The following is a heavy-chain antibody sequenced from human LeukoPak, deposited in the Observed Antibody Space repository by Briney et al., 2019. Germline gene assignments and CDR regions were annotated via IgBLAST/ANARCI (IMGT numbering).Heavy chain of an antibody. J-gene: IGHJ4*02. Sequence: GGSLRLSCAASGFTFSSYAMSWVRQAPGKGLEWVSAISGSGGSTYYADSVKGRFTISRDNSKNTLYLQMNSLRAEDTAVYYCAKHQSHYYDSSGYYHFDYWGQGTLVTVSS. CDR1: GFTFSSYA. CDR2: ISGSGGST. V-gene: IGHV3-23*01. D-gene: IGHD3-22*01. CDR3: AKHQSHYYDSSGYYHFDY.